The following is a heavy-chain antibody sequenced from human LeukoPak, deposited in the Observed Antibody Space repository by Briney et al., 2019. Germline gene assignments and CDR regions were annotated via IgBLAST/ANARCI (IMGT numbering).Heavy chain of an antibody. CDR3: ARTYYDFWSGYFYYYYYMDV. D-gene: IGHD3-3*01. V-gene: IGHV4-34*01. J-gene: IGHJ6*03. Sequence: SETLSLTCAVYGGSFSGYYWSWIRQPPGKGLEWIGEINHSGSTNYNPSLKSRVTISVDTSKNQFSLKLSSVTAADTAVYYCARTYYDFWSGYFYYYYYMDVWGKGTTVTVSS. CDR1: GGSFSGYY. CDR2: INHSGST.